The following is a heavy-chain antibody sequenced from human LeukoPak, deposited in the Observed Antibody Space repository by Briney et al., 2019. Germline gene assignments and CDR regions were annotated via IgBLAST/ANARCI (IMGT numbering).Heavy chain of an antibody. J-gene: IGHJ4*02. V-gene: IGHV4-59*08. CDR3: ARRPTGYYGVVFFDY. Sequence: PSGTLSLTCTVSGGSISSYYWSWIRQPPGKGLEWIGYIYYSGSTNYNPSLKSRVTISVDTSKNQFSLKLSSVTAADTAVYYCARRPTGYYGVVFFDYWGQETLVTVSS. D-gene: IGHD4-17*01. CDR1: GGSISSYY. CDR2: IYYSGST.